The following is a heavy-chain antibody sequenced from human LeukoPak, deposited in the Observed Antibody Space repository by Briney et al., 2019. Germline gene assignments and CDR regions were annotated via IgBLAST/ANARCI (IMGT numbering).Heavy chain of an antibody. D-gene: IGHD2-15*01. V-gene: IGHV3-64*01. CDR1: GFTFSNYF. Sequence: PGGSLRLSCAASGFTFSNYFMQWVRHAPGEGLEYFSAISSTGSTTYYTNSVKGRFTISRDISKTTLYLQMGALRAEDMAVYYCATSRYCSGGACFSLAFDIWGQGTMVTVSS. CDR2: ISSTGSTT. CDR3: ATSRYCSGGACFSLAFDI. J-gene: IGHJ3*02.